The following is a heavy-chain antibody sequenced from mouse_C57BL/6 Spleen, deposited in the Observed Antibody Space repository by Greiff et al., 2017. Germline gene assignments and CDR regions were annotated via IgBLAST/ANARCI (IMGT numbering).Heavy chain of an antibody. J-gene: IGHJ1*03. Sequence: QVQLQQPGAELVRPGTSVKLSCKASGYTFTSYWMHWVKQRPGQGLEWIGVIDPSDSYTNYNQKFKGKATLTVDTSSSTAYMQLSSLTSEDSAVXYCASEHDNYSYWYFDVWGTGTTVTVSS. V-gene: IGHV1-59*01. CDR2: IDPSDSYT. CDR3: ASEHDNYSYWYFDV. D-gene: IGHD2-1*01. CDR1: GYTFTSYW.